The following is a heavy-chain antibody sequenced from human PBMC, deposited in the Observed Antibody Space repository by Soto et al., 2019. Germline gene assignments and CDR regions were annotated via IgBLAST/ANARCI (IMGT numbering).Heavy chain of an antibody. CDR1: GFTFSSYA. D-gene: IGHD3-3*01. CDR3: AKTRRILRFLEWPLPDV. V-gene: IGHV3-23*01. J-gene: IGHJ6*02. Sequence: PGGSLRLSCAASGFTFSSYAMSWVRQAPGKGLEWVSAISGSGGSTYYADSVKGRFTISRDNSKNTLYLQMNSLRAEDTAVYYCAKTRRILRFLEWPLPDVWGQGTTVTVSS. CDR2: ISGSGGST.